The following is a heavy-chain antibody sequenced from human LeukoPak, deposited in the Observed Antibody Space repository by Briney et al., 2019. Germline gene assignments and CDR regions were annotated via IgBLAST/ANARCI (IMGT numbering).Heavy chain of an antibody. V-gene: IGHV1-69*04. CDR3: ARMDRGSSSPNL. J-gene: IGHJ5*02. CDR2: IIPILGIA. CDR1: GGTFSSYA. Sequence: SVKVSCKASGGTFSSYAIGWVRQAPGQGLEWMGRIIPILGIANYAQKFQGRVTITADKSTSTAYMELSSLRSEDTAVYYCARMDRGSSSPNLWGQGTLVTVSS. D-gene: IGHD6-6*01.